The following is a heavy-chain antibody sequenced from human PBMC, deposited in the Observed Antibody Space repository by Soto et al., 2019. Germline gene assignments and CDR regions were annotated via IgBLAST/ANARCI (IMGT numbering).Heavy chain of an antibody. CDR1: GFTFSSYW. V-gene: IGHV3-7*01. D-gene: IGHD3-3*01. J-gene: IGHJ3*01. CDR3: ATDLNWSGT. CDR2: IKPDGSDT. Sequence: GGSLRFSCAASGFTFSSYWMTWVRQAPGKGLEFLATIKPDGSDTYYVDSVKGRFTISGDNAKNLLSLQMNSLRAEDTALYYCATDLNWSGTWGQGTMVTVSS.